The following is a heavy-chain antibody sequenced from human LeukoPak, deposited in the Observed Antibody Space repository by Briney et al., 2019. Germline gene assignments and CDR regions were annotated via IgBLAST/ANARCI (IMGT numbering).Heavy chain of an antibody. Sequence: PSETLSLTCIVSGGSISSYNWNWIRQPPGKGLEWIGYMYNSGSTSNNPSLKSRVTISVDKSKNQFSLKLSSVTAADTAVYYCAKESNSSDNWYFDLWGRGTLVTVSS. J-gene: IGHJ2*01. D-gene: IGHD2/OR15-2a*01. V-gene: IGHV4-59*01. CDR3: AKESNSSDNWYFDL. CDR1: GGSISSYN. CDR2: MYNSGST.